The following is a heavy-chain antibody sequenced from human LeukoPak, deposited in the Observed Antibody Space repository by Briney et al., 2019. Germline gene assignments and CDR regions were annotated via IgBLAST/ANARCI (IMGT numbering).Heavy chain of an antibody. Sequence: SETLSLTCNVSGGSIRGYYWSWIRQPPGKGLEWIGYIYSSGSTNYNPSLKSRVTISVDTSRNQFSLKLSSVTAADTAVYYCAIRPYYDFWSGYSDYFDYWGQGTLVTVSS. D-gene: IGHD3-3*01. CDR3: AIRPYYDFWSGYSDYFDY. CDR2: IYSSGST. CDR1: GGSIRGYY. V-gene: IGHV4-59*12. J-gene: IGHJ4*02.